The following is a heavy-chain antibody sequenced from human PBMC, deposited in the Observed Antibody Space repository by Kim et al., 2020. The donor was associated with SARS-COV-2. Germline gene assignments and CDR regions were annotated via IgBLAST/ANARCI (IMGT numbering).Heavy chain of an antibody. D-gene: IGHD6-19*01. CDR2: ISYDGSNK. CDR3: ARVPAVAGSFDY. J-gene: IGHJ4*02. CDR1: GFTFSSYG. Sequence: GGSLRLSCAASGFTFSSYGMHWVRQAPGKGLEWVAVISYDGSNKYYADSVKGRFTISRDNSKNTLYLQMNSLRAEDTAVYYCARVPAVAGSFDYWGQGTLVTVSS. V-gene: IGHV3-33*05.